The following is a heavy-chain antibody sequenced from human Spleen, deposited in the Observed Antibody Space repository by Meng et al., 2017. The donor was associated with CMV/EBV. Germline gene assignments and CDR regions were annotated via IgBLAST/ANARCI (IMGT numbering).Heavy chain of an antibody. Sequence: QVHLVQSGAEVKKPGASVKVSCKASRYTFTSYYIHWVRQATGQGLEWMGWMNPTSGNTGNAQKFQGRVTMTRDTSISTAYMELSSLTFEDTDVYYCARGRGYNIGTRGLYVDYWGQGNLVTVSS. CDR3: ARGRGYNIGTRGLYVDY. V-gene: IGHV1-8*02. D-gene: IGHD5-18*01. CDR2: MNPTSGNT. CDR1: RYTFTSYY. J-gene: IGHJ4*02.